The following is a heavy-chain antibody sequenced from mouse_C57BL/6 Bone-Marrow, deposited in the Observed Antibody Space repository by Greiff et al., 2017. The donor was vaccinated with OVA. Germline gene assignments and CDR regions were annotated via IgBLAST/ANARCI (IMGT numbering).Heavy chain of an antibody. Sequence: VQLQQSGPELVKPGASVKISCKASGYTFTDYYINWVKQRPGQGLEWIGWIYPGSGNTKYNEKFKGKATLTVDTSSSTAYMQLSSLTSVSSTVYFCARLEGVLLRYGYAMDYWGQGTSVTVS. CDR3: ARLEGVLLRYGYAMDY. CDR1: GYTFTDYY. CDR2: IYPGSGNT. D-gene: IGHD1-1*01. V-gene: IGHV1-84*01. J-gene: IGHJ4*01.